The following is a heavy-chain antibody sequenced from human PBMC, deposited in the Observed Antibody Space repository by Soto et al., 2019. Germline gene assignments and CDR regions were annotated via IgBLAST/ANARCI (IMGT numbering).Heavy chain of an antibody. V-gene: IGHV3-15*01. CDR3: TTGAYCSSTGCYTGYYYFGLDI. J-gene: IGHJ6*02. Sequence: GSLRLSCAASGFTFSKAWMNWVSRAPGKGLEWVGRIKSKNDGGTTDYAEPVKGRFTVSRDDSKNTLYLQINTLKTEDTAVYYCTTGAYCSSTGCYTGYYYFGLDIWGLGTTVTVSS. D-gene: IGHD2-2*02. CDR2: IKSKNDGGTT. CDR1: GFTFSKAW.